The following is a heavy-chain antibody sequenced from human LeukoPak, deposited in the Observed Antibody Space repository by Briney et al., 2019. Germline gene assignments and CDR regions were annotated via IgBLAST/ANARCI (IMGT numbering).Heavy chain of an antibody. D-gene: IGHD5-24*01. J-gene: IGHJ4*02. Sequence: SETLSLTCTVSGGSISSYYWSWIRQPPGKGLEWIGYIYYSGSTNYNPPLKSRVTISVDTSKNQFSLKLSSVTAADTAVYYCAREGEMATIFDYWGQGTLVTVSS. CDR1: GGSISSYY. CDR2: IYYSGST. V-gene: IGHV4-59*01. CDR3: AREGEMATIFDY.